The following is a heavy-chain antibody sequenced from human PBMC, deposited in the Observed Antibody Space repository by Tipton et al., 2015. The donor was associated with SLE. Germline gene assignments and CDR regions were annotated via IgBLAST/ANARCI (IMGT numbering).Heavy chain of an antibody. Sequence: TLSLTCTVSGASISTGPYFWSWNRQPAGKGLEWIGHVMSSGRTDYNPSLERRVTISTDMSKDQFSLTLTPVTAADTATYYCAFHSGSSLEDWGQGTLVTVSS. J-gene: IGHJ4*02. V-gene: IGHV4-61*09. CDR1: GASISTGPYF. D-gene: IGHD1-26*01. CDR3: AFHSGSSLED. CDR2: VMSSGRT.